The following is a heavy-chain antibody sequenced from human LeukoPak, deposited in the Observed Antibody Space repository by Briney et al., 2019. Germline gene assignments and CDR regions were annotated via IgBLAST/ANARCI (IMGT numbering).Heavy chain of an antibody. Sequence: GGSLRLSCAASGFTFSSYSMNWVRQAPGKGLEWVSYISSSSSTIYYADSVKGRFTISRDNAKNSLYLQMNSLRAEATAVYYCATRPSQRAAGSFWGQGTLVTVSS. CDR1: GFTFSSYS. CDR3: ATRPSQRAAGSF. J-gene: IGHJ4*02. V-gene: IGHV3-48*01. D-gene: IGHD6-13*01. CDR2: ISSSSSTI.